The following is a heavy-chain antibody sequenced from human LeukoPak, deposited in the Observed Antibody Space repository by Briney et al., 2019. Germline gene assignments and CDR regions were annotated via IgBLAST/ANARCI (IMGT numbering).Heavy chain of an antibody. CDR1: GFTCSSYA. CDR3: ASLGEVVSENRFHP. J-gene: IGHJ5*02. D-gene: IGHD3-16*01. V-gene: IGHV3-23*01. Sequence: PGGSLRLSCAASGFTCSSYAMSWVRQAPGKGLEWVSAISGSGGSTYYADSVKGRFTISRDNCKHTLYLQMNSLRAEETAVYYCASLGEVVSENRFHPWGKGSLVTVCS. CDR2: ISGSGGST.